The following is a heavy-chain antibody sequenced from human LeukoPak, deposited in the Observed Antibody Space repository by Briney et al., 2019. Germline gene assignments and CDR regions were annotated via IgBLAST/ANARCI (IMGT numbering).Heavy chain of an antibody. J-gene: IGHJ1*01. Sequence: SETLSLTCSVFGGSISSYYWTWIRQPPGKGLEWIGYIHYTGTTNYNPSLKSRVTMSLDTSKNQFSLKLNSVTAADTAVYYCARGWRYYGSGSHEYFQHWGQGTLVTVSS. D-gene: IGHD3-10*01. CDR1: GGSISSYY. CDR3: ARGWRYYGSGSHEYFQH. V-gene: IGHV4-59*12. CDR2: IHYTGTT.